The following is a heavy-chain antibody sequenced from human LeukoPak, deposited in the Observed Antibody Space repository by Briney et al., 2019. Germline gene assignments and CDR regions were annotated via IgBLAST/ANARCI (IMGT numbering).Heavy chain of an antibody. CDR3: ARDRSGYNNFDY. J-gene: IGHJ4*02. Sequence: ASVKVSCKASGYTFTGYYMHWVRQAPGQGLEWMGWINPNSGGTNYAQKFQGRVTMTRDTSISTAYMELSRLRSDDTAVYYCARDRSGYNNFDYWGQGTLVTVSS. CDR2: INPNSGGT. V-gene: IGHV1-2*02. D-gene: IGHD5-12*01. CDR1: GYTFTGYY.